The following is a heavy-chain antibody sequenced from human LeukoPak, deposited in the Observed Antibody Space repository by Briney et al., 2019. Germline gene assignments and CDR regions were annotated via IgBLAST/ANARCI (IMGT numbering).Heavy chain of an antibody. CDR3: ARGGDSGGYYFGD. Sequence: GGSLRLSCAVSGFTFTIYPFHWVRQAPGKGLEWVAVISYDGSNKDYADSVKGRFTISRDNSKNTLYLQMNSMRTEDTAVYYCARGGDSGGYYFGDWGQGTLVAVSS. D-gene: IGHD3-22*01. CDR2: ISYDGSNK. CDR1: GFTFTIYP. J-gene: IGHJ4*02. V-gene: IGHV3-30-3*01.